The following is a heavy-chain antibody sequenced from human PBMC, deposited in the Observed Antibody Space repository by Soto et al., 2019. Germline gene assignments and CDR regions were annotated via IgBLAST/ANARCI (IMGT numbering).Heavy chain of an antibody. J-gene: IGHJ6*02. D-gene: IGHD2-21*02. CDR3: ARDLWGYCGTDCYPLDV. V-gene: IGHV4-59*01. CDR2: MYNTGST. Sequence: QVQLQESGPGLVKPSETLSLTCTVSGGSISRYYWSWIRQPPGKGLEWIGYMYNTGSTVYNPPFKSRVTISVDTSKNQFSLKRNSVTAADTAVYYCARDLWGYCGTDCYPLDVWGQGTTVTVSS. CDR1: GGSISRYY.